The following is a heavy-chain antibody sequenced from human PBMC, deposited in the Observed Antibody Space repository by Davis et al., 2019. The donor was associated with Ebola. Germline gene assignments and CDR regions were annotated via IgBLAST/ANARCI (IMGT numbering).Heavy chain of an antibody. CDR1: GFTFGDYG. Sequence: GDSLKISCAASGFTFGDYGMSWVRQVPGMGLEWVSGITWNAASTGYADSVKGRFTISRDNAKNSLYLQVNSLRAEDTALYHCARGAPHTDYPYAFDIWGQGTMVTVSS. V-gene: IGHV3-20*01. D-gene: IGHD4-11*01. CDR3: ARGAPHTDYPYAFDI. CDR2: ITWNAAST. J-gene: IGHJ3*02.